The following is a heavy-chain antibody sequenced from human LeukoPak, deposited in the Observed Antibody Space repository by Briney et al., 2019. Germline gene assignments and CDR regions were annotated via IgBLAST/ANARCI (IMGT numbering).Heavy chain of an antibody. CDR1: DYSFSSYG. CDR2: ISAFTGNT. V-gene: IGHV1-18*01. J-gene: IGHJ6*02. D-gene: IGHD1-26*01. CDR3: ARDQSRDLLVYHYHMDV. Sequence: ASVKVSCKTSDYSFSSYGFTWVRQAPGQGLEWMGWISAFTGNTTYAQKFQGRVTMTTDSTSSTAYMELGSLRSDDTAVYYCARDQSRDLLVYHYHMDVWGQGTTVTVSS.